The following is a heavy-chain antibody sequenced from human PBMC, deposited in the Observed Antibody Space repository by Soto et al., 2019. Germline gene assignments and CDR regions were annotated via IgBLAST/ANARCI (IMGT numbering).Heavy chain of an antibody. CDR2: IYYSGST. J-gene: IGHJ6*03. CDR3: ARNSGGEQLDLGIYYYYYMDV. Sequence: SETLSLTCTVSGGSISSSSYYWGWIRQPPGKGLEWIGNIYYSGSTNYNPSLKSRVTISVDTSKNQFSPKLSSVTAADTAVYYCARNSGGEQLDLGIYYYYYMDVWGKGTTVTVSS. CDR1: GGSISSSSYY. V-gene: IGHV4-39*01. D-gene: IGHD6-6*01.